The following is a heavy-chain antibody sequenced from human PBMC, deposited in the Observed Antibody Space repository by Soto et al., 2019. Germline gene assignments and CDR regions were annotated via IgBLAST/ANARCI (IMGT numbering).Heavy chain of an antibody. CDR1: GFTFSSSE. Sequence: VGSLRLSCAASGFTFSSSEMYWVRQAPGKGLEWISYIHPGGQTIFYAESVKGRFTISRDNAKHSVYLQMNSLRAEDTAVYYCARRGSRWGRGTKVTVSS. CDR3: ARRGSR. J-gene: IGHJ3*01. CDR2: IHPGGQTI. V-gene: IGHV3-48*03. D-gene: IGHD2-15*01.